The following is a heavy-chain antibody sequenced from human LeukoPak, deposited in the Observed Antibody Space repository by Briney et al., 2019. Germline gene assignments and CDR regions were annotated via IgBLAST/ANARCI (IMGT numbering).Heavy chain of an antibody. CDR2: ISGSGGST. J-gene: IGHJ4*02. D-gene: IGHD3-10*01. Sequence: TGGSLRLSCAASGFTFSSYAMSWVRQAPGKGLEWVSAISGSGGSTYYADSVKGRFTISRDNSKNTLYLQMNSLRAEDTAVYYCARGPMVRGVIISFFDYWGQGTLVTVSS. V-gene: IGHV3-23*01. CDR3: ARGPMVRGVIISFFDY. CDR1: GFTFSSYA.